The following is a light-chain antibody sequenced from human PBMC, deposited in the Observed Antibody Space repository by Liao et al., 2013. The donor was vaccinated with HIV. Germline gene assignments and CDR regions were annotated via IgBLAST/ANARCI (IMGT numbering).Light chain of an antibody. CDR3: QVWDINSDQDVV. CDR2: YDT. Sequence: SYVLTQPPSVSVAPGKTATITCGGHNIGTKSVHWYQQRPGQAPVPVIYYDTVRPSGIPDRFSGSNSGDTATLTINRVEAGDEADYYCQVWDINSDQDVVFGGGTELTVL. V-gene: IGLV3-21*01. CDR1: NIGTKS. J-gene: IGLJ2*01.